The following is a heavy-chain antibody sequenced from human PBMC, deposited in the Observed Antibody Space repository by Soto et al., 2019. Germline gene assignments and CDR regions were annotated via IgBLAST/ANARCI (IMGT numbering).Heavy chain of an antibody. D-gene: IGHD4-17*01. V-gene: IGHV1-69*13. CDR3: ARLRCDYCHFDY. Sequence: GASVKVSCKASGGTFSSYSISWVRQAPGQGLEWMGGIIPIFGTANYAQKFQGRVTITADESTSTAYMELSSLRSEDTAVYYCARLRCDYCHFDYWGQGTLVTVSS. J-gene: IGHJ4*02. CDR2: IIPIFGTA. CDR1: GGTFSSYS.